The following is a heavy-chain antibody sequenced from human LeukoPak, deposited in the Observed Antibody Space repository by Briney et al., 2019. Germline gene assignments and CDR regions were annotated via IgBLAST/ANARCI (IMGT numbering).Heavy chain of an antibody. CDR1: ASIFTKYD. CDR3: AKVGDYGDYALDY. D-gene: IGHD4-17*01. CDR2: ISYDGSYK. V-gene: IGHV3-30*18. J-gene: IGHJ4*02. Sequence: GGSLRLSCAASASIFTKYDIHWVRQAPGKGLEWVAVISYDGSYKYYADSVKGRFTISRDNSKNTLYLQMNSLRAEDTAVYYCAKVGDYGDYALDYWGQGTLVTVSS.